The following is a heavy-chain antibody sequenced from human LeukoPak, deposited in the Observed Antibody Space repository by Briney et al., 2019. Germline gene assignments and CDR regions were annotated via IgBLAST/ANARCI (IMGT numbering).Heavy chain of an antibody. D-gene: IGHD2-2*01. V-gene: IGHV4-39*01. CDR3: ARHSRIGYCDTTSCIFNWFDP. CDR2: IHNTGIT. J-gene: IGHJ5*02. CDR1: GDSISSSSYY. Sequence: SETLSLTCTVTGDSISSSSYYWAWIRQPPGKGLEWIGNIHNTGITYYNPSLKSRVAISVDTSKNQFSLKLSSVTAVDTSVYYCARHSRIGYCDTTSCIFNWFDPWGRGTLVTVSS.